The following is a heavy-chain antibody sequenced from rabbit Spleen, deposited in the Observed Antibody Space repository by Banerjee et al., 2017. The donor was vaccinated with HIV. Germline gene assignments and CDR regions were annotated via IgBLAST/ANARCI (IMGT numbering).Heavy chain of an antibody. CDR2: IHTGNSGNN. CDR1: GIDFSSSYW. CDR3: SRDLPDIIGGNFGF. Sequence: EESGGDLVKPEGSLTLTCKASGIDFSSSYWICWVRQAPGKGLEWIACIHTGNSGNNYYASWAKGRFTISKTSSTTVTLQMTSLTAADTATYFCSRDLPDIIGGNFGFWGPGTLVTVS. V-gene: IGHV1S45*01. D-gene: IGHD1-1*01. J-gene: IGHJ4*02.